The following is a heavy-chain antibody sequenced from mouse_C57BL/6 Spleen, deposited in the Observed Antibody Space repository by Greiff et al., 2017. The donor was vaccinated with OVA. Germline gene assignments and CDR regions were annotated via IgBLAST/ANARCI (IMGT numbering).Heavy chain of an antibody. J-gene: IGHJ4*01. D-gene: IGHD2-1*01. Sequence: DVKLQESGPELVKPGASVKISCKASGYSFTGYYMNWVKQSPEKSLEWIGEINPSTGGTTYNQKFKAKATLTVDKSSSTAYMQLKSLTSEDSAVYYCARTGNYGAMDDWGQGTSVTVSS. CDR3: ARTGNYGAMDD. CDR1: GYSFTGYY. V-gene: IGHV1-42*01. CDR2: INPSTGGT.